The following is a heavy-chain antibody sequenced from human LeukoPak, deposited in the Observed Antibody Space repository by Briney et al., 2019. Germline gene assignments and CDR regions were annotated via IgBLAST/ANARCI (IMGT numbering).Heavy chain of an antibody. V-gene: IGHV3-23*01. D-gene: IGHD1-1*01. CDR1: GFPFRSYA. Sequence: GGCLRLSCVASGFPFRSYAMTWVRQTPGKGLESVSVITDDEDTYYADSVKGRFTISRDNSQNTVFLQMNSLRVEDTAVYYCAKVDYWSPENYFDSWGQGTLVTVSA. CDR3: AKVDYWSPENYFDS. J-gene: IGHJ4*02. CDR2: ITDDEDT.